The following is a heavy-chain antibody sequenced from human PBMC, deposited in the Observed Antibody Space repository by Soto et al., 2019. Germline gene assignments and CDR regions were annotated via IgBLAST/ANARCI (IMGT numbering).Heavy chain of an antibody. CDR3: TTGPPRLYYDFWDPPLPRDHPDGGGYYYYYMDV. CDR1: GFTFSKAW. V-gene: IGHV3-15*01. D-gene: IGHD3-3*01. Sequence: GGSLRLSCAASGFTFSKAWMSWVRQAPGKGLEWVGRIKSKTDGGTTDYAAPVKGRFTISRDDSKNTLYLQMNSLKTEDTAVYYCTTGPPRLYYDFWDPPLPRDHPDGGGYYYYYMDVCGKGTTVTGSS. CDR2: IKSKTDGGTT. J-gene: IGHJ6*03.